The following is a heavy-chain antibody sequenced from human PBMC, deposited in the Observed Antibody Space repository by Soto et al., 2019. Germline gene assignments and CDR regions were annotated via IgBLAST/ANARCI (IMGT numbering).Heavy chain of an antibody. CDR1: GFTFSDFY. Sequence: GGSLRLSCAASGFTFSDFYMTWVRQAPGKGLEWLSYISINSNHKEYGDSVKGRHTISRDNAKNSLYLQMNSLRADDTAVYYCVRGGGGGQFDYWGRGTLVTVSS. D-gene: IGHD2-21*01. CDR3: VRGGGGGQFDY. J-gene: IGHJ4*02. CDR2: ISINSNHK. V-gene: IGHV3-11*06.